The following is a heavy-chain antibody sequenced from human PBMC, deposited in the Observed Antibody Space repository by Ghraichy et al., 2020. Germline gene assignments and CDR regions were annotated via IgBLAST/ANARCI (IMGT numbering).Heavy chain of an antibody. J-gene: IGHJ4*02. CDR2: INHDGSEK. CDR3: ARARGVDY. V-gene: IGHV3-7*04. D-gene: IGHD3-16*01. CDR1: GFTLGNHW. Sequence: ESLNITCAASGFTLGNHWMNWVRQAPGKGLEWVANINHDGSEKYYVDSVKGRFTVSRDNAKNSLFLLINSLRAEDTAVYYCARARGVDYWGQGTLVTVSS.